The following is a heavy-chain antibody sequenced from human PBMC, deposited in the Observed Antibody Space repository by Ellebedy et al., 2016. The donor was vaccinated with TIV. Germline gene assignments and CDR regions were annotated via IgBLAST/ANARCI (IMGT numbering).Heavy chain of an antibody. J-gene: IGHJ5*02. CDR2: ISYDGSNK. CDR1: GFSFSDYS. CDR3: SRAVGGGWFDH. D-gene: IGHD2-15*01. Sequence: PGGSLRLSCAASGFSFSDYSMHWVRQAPGKGLEWVAVISYDGSNKYYADSVKGRFTISRDNSKNTLYLQMNSLRPEDTAAYYCSRAVGGGWFDHWGQGTLVTVSS. V-gene: IGHV3-30*01.